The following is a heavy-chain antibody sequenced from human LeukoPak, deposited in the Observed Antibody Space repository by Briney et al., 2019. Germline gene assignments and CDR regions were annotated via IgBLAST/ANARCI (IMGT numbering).Heavy chain of an antibody. Sequence: GGSLRLSCAASGFTFSSYAMHWVRQAPGKGLEWVAVISYDGSNKYYADSVKGRFTISRDNSKNTLYLQMNSLRAEDTAVYYCARGVGATDYWGQGTLVTVSS. J-gene: IGHJ4*02. V-gene: IGHV3-30*04. CDR3: ARGVGATDY. D-gene: IGHD1-26*01. CDR1: GFTFSSYA. CDR2: ISYDGSNK.